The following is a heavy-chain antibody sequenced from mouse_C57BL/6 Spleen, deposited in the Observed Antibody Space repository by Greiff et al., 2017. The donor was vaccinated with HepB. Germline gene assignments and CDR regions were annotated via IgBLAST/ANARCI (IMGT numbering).Heavy chain of an antibody. CDR2: ILPGSGST. D-gene: IGHD2-2*01. CDR1: GYTFTGYW. J-gene: IGHJ2*01. CDR3: ARRADLYYGYDVGYFDY. Sequence: QVQLQQSGAELMKPGASVKLSCKATGYTFTGYWIEWVKQRPGHGLEWIGEILPGSGSTNYNEKFKGKATFTADTSSNTAYMQLSSLTTEDSDIYYWARRADLYYGYDVGYFDYWGQGTTLTVSS. V-gene: IGHV1-9*01.